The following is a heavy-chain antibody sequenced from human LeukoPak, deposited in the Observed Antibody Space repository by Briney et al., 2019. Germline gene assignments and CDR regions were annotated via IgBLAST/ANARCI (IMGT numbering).Heavy chain of an antibody. Sequence: PGRSLRLSCAASGFTLSSFGMVWVRQAPGKGLEWVTLMRYDGRNKYYADSVKGRFTISRDNSKNTVYLQMNSLRGEDTAVYYCARVGDMEAFDIWGQGTRVTVSS. D-gene: IGHD3-16*01. CDR1: GFTLSSFG. CDR3: ARVGDMEAFDI. CDR2: MRYDGRNK. V-gene: IGHV3-33*01. J-gene: IGHJ3*02.